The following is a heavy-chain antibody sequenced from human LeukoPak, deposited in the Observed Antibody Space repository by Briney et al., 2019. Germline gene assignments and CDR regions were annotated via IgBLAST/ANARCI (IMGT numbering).Heavy chain of an antibody. J-gene: IGHJ4*02. V-gene: IGHV3-53*01. CDR3: SRRAGAYSHPYDY. Sequence: GGSLRLSCTVSGFTVSSNSMSWVRQAPGKGLEWVSFIYSDNTHYSDSVKGRFTISRDNSKNTLYLQMNSLRAEDTAVYYCSRRAGAYSHPYDYWGQGTLVTVSS. CDR2: IYSDNT. CDR1: GFTVSSNS. D-gene: IGHD4/OR15-4a*01.